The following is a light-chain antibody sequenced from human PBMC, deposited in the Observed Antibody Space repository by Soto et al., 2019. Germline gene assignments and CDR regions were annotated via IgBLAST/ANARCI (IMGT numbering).Light chain of an antibody. CDR3: QQRSNWPPIT. CDR2: DAS. J-gene: IGKJ5*01. V-gene: IGKV3-11*01. Sequence: EIVITQSPATLSVSPGERATLSCRARQSVSSYLAWYQQKPGQAPGLLIYDASNRATGIPARFSGGGSGTDFTLTIDNLEPEDFAIYYCQQRSNWPPITFGQGTRLEI. CDR1: QSVSSY.